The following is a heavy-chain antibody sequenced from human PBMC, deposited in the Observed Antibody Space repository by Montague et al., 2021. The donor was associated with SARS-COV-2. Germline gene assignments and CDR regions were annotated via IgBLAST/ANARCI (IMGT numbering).Heavy chain of an antibody. Sequence: PALVKPTQTLTLTCTFSGFSLSTSGVGVGWIRQPPGKALEWLALIYWDEDKRYSPSLKSRLTITKDTSKNQVVLTMTNMDPVDTATYYCAHRRPLWGYFDYWGQGTLVTVSS. CDR2: IYWDEDK. CDR3: AHRRPLWGYFDY. CDR1: GFSLSTSGVG. V-gene: IGHV2-5*02. D-gene: IGHD7-27*01. J-gene: IGHJ4*02.